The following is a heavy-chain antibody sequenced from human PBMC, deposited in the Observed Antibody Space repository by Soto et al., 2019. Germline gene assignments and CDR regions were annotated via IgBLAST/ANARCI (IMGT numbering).Heavy chain of an antibody. CDR1: GITFSDCY. CDR2: MSSSGDSI. V-gene: IGHV3-11*01. Sequence: QVQLVESGGGLVKPGGSLRLSCAASGITFSDCYMNWIRQAPGKGLEWVSYMSSSGDSINYAGSVRGRFTVSRDNAKNSLYLQMNSLSAEDAPMYYRTTVRLVQWGYAMDVWGQGTTVTVSS. J-gene: IGHJ6*02. CDR3: TTVRLVQWGYAMDV. D-gene: IGHD1-26*01.